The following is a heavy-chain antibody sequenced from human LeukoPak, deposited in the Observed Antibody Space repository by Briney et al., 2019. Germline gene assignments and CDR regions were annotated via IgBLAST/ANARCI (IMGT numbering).Heavy chain of an antibody. J-gene: IGHJ3*02. CDR1: GYTFTGYY. Sequence: GASLKLSCKASGYTFTGYYMHWVRQAPGKGLEWMGGINPNSGSTNYAQKLQGCITMTRDTSIITAYMELSRLRSDDAAVYYCAGGGRTIRAFDIWGQGTMVTVSS. V-gene: IGHV1-2*04. CDR2: INPNSGST. D-gene: IGHD2-2*01. CDR3: AGGGRTIRAFDI.